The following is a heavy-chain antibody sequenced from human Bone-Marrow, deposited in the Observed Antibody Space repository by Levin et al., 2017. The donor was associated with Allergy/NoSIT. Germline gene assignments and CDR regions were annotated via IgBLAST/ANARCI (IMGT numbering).Heavy chain of an antibody. CDR2: ISHGGVT. J-gene: IGHJ4*01. CDR3: VRKTLTMVNGDTGQRYYYFDS. D-gene: IGHD4/OR15-4a*01. Sequence: KGLEWIGRISHGGVTNYNPSLKGRVTMSLDTSKSQFSLSLTSVTAADTAICCCVRKTLTMVNGDTGQRYYYFDSWGHGTLVTVSA. V-gene: IGHV4-34*01.